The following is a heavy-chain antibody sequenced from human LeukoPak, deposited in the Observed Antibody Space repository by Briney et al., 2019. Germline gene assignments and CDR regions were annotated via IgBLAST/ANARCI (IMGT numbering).Heavy chain of an antibody. CDR3: ARAGTTVVFSKSLDYYMDV. D-gene: IGHD4-23*01. CDR1: GYTFTSHY. CDR2: INPSGGST. V-gene: IGHV1-46*01. J-gene: IGHJ6*03. Sequence: APVKVSCKASGYTFTSHYMHWVRQAPGQGLEWMGIINPSGGSTSYAQKFQGRVTMTRDMSTSTVYMELSSLRSEDTAVYYCARAGTTVVFSKSLDYYMDVWGKGTTVTVSS.